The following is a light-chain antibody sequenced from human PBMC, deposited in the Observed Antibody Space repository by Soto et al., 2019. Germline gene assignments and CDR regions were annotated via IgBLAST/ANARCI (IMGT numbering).Light chain of an antibody. CDR1: SSNIGNNY. Sequence: QSVLTQPPSVSAAPGQTVTISCSGSSSNIGNNYVSWYQQLPGTAPKLLIYDNNKRPSGIPGRFSGSKSGTSATLGITGLQTGDEADYYCGTWDFSLSVWVFGGGTKLTVL. J-gene: IGLJ3*02. V-gene: IGLV1-51*01. CDR3: GTWDFSLSVWV. CDR2: DNN.